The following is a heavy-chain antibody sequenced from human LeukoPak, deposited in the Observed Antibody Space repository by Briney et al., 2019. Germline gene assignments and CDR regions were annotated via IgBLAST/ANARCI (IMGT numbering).Heavy chain of an antibody. CDR3: ARGCPLDWNYFDY. CDR1: GYTFTTYY. D-gene: IGHD3/OR15-3a*01. CDR2: INPSDGTT. Sequence: ASVRVFCKASGYTFTTYYMHWVRQAPGQGLEWMGIINPSDGTTSHAQKFHGRVTMTRDTTTSTVYMELSSLRSEDTAVYFCARGCPLDWNYFDYWGQGTLVTVSS. J-gene: IGHJ4*02. V-gene: IGHV1-46*01.